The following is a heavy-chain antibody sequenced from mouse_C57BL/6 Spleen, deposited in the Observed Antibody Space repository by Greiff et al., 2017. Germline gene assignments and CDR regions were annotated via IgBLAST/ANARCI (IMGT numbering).Heavy chain of an antibody. D-gene: IGHD1-1*01. V-gene: IGHV3-8*01. CDR1: GYSITSDY. Sequence: EVKLMESGPGLAKPSQTLSITCSVTGYSITSDYWNWIRKFPGNKLEYMGYISYSGSTHYNPSLKRRISITRDTSKNQYYLQLNSVTTEDTATYYCERLNGSSYYSMDYWGQGTSVTVSS. J-gene: IGHJ4*01. CDR2: ISYSGST. CDR3: ERLNGSSYYSMDY.